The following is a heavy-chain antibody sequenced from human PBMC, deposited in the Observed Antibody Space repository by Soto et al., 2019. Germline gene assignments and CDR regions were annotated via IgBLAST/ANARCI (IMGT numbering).Heavy chain of an antibody. CDR2: ISYDGSNK. CDR1: EFTFSTYA. V-gene: IGHV3-30-3*01. J-gene: IGHJ6*02. CDR3: ARDLYTIETEGYYGMHV. D-gene: IGHD3-16*01. Sequence: GGSLKLSCEASEFTFSTYAMHWVRQAQAKGLEWVAVISYDGSNKYYADSVKGRFTISRDNYKNTLYLQMNSLRAEDTDVYYCARDLYTIETEGYYGMHVWGQGNEVTVSS.